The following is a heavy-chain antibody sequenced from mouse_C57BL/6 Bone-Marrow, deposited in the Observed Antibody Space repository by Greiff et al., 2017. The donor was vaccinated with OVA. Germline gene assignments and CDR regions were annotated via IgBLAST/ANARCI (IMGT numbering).Heavy chain of an antibody. J-gene: IGHJ2*01. CDR3: TTDGYYFAY. D-gene: IGHD2-3*01. CDR2: IDPEDGDT. V-gene: IGHV14-1*01. Sequence: EVHLVESGAELVRPGASVKLSCTASGFNIKDYYMHWVKQRPEQGLEWIGRIDPEDGDTEYAPKFQGKATMTADKSSTTAYLQLSILTSEYTAVYYCTTDGYYFAYWGQGTTLTVSS. CDR1: GFNIKDYY.